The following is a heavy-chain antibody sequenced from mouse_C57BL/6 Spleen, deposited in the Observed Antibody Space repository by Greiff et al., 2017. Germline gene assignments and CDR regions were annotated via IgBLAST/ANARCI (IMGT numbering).Heavy chain of an antibody. J-gene: IGHJ2*01. CDR3: ARSRGWDGGYFDY. CDR1: GYAFSSSW. Sequence: QVQLQQSGPELVKPGASVKISCKASGYAFSSSWMNWVKQRPGKGLEWIGRIYPGDGDTNYNGKFKGKATLTADKSSSTAYMQLSSLTSEDSAVYVGARSRGWDGGYFDYWGQGTTLTVSS. CDR2: IYPGDGDT. V-gene: IGHV1-82*01. D-gene: IGHD4-1*01.